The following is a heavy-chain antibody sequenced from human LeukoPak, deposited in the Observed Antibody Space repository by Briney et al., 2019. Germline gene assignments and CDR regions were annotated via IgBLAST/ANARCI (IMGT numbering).Heavy chain of an antibody. D-gene: IGHD3-16*01. V-gene: IGHV4-39*01. CDR2: IYYSGST. J-gene: IGHJ4*02. Sequence: SETLSLTCTVSGGSISSSSYYWGWIRQPPGKGLEWIGSIYYSGSTYYNPSLKSRVTISVDTSKNQFSLRLFSVTAADTAVYYCARRPDGADYWGQGTLVTVSS. CDR1: GGSISSSSYY. CDR3: ARRPDGADY.